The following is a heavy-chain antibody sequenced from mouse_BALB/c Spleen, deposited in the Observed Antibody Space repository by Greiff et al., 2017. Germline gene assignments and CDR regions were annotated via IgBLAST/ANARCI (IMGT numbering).Heavy chain of an antibody. CDR2: IYPGNVNT. J-gene: IGHJ4*01. Sequence: QVQLQQSGPELVKPGASVRISCKASGYTFTSYYIHWVKQRPGQGLEWIGWIYPGNVNTKYNEKFKGKATLTADKSSSTAYMQLSSLTSEDSAVYFCARGTMITDAMDYWGQGTSVTDSS. CDR3: ARGTMITDAMDY. CDR1: GYTFTSYY. V-gene: IGHV1S56*01. D-gene: IGHD2-4*01.